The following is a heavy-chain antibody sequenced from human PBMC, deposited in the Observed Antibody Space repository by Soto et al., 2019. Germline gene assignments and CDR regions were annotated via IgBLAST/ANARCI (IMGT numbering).Heavy chain of an antibody. D-gene: IGHD3-22*01. CDR1: GFTFSSYA. V-gene: IGHV3-23*01. J-gene: IGHJ4*02. Sequence: PGGSLRLSCAASGFTFSSYAMSWVRQAPGKGLEWVSAISGGGGSTNYADSVKGRFTISRDNSKNTLHLQMDGLKTEDTAVYYCTTDYYDSSGYFDYWGQGTLVTVSS. CDR2: ISGGGGST. CDR3: TTDYYDSSGYFDY.